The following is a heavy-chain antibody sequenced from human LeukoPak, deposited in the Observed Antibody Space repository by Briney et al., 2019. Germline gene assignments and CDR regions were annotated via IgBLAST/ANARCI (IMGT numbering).Heavy chain of an antibody. CDR2: IIPIFGTA. Sequence: ASVKVSCKVSGYTLSEVYIHWVRQAPGQGLEWMGGIIPIFGTANYAQKFQGRVTITADESTSTAYMELSSLRSEDTAVYYCARGAYYYGSNYYMDVWGKGTTVTISS. CDR1: GYTLSEVY. D-gene: IGHD3-10*01. V-gene: IGHV1-69*13. CDR3: ARGAYYYGSNYYMDV. J-gene: IGHJ6*03.